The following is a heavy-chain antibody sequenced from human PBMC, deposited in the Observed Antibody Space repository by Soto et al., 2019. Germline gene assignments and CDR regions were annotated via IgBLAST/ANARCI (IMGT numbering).Heavy chain of an antibody. CDR1: SGSISSSNW. J-gene: IGHJ3*02. CDR3: ARVPRFSGQYDAFDI. CDR2: IYHSGST. V-gene: IGHV4-4*02. D-gene: IGHD3-3*01. Sequence: SETLSLTCAVSSGSISSSNWWSWVRQPPGKGLEWIGEIYHSGSTNYNPSLKSRVTISVDKSKNQFSLKLSSVTAADTAVYYCARVPRFSGQYDAFDIWGQGTMVTVSS.